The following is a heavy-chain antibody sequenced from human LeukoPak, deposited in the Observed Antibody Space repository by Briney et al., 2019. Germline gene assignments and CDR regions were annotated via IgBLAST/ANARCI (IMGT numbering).Heavy chain of an antibody. CDR1: GFTFSSYW. J-gene: IGHJ4*02. CDR2: IKQDGSEK. D-gene: IGHD2-2*01. Sequence: GGSLRLSCAASGFTFSSYWMSWVRQAPGKGLEWVANIKQDGSEKYYVDSVKGRFTISRDNAKNSLYLQMNSLRAEDTAVYYCLRGLRLGYCSSTSCYPFYWGQGTLVTVSS. V-gene: IGHV3-7*03. CDR3: LRGLRLGYCSSTSCYPFY.